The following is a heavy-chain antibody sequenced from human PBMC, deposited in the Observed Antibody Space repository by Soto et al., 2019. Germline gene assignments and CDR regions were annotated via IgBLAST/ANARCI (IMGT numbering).Heavy chain of an antibody. V-gene: IGHV4-59*01. CDR3: ARDLIVTTKGYYYYFGMDV. J-gene: IGHJ6*02. CDR2: IYYNGRT. CDR1: GGSISSYY. Sequence: QVQLQESGPGLVKPSETLSLTCSVSGGSISSYYWNWIRQPPGKGLEWIGYIYYNGRTNYNPSLKSRVTISVDTSKNQFSLKLRSVTAADTAVYYCARDLIVTTKGYYYYFGMDVWGQGTTVTVSS. D-gene: IGHD5-12*01.